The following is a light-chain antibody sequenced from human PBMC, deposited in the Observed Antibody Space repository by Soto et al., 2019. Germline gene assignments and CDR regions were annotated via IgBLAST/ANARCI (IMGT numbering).Light chain of an antibody. Sequence: EIVLTHSPATLSFSPVERATLSFRSSQSVSIYLAWYQQKPGQAPRLLIYDASNRATGIPARFSGSGSGTDFTLTISSLEPEDFAVYYCQQSSNWPPINFGQGTRLEIK. CDR1: QSVSIY. CDR3: QQSSNWPPIN. CDR2: DAS. J-gene: IGKJ5*01. V-gene: IGKV3-11*01.